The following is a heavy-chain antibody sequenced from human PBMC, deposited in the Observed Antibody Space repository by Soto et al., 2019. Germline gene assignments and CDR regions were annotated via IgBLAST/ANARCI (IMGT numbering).Heavy chain of an antibody. CDR1: GFSFDAYG. CDR3: AKDRGVRGVNPEGFDP. D-gene: IGHD3-10*01. V-gene: IGHV3-30*18. Sequence: QEQLVESGGGVVQPGRSLRLSCAASGFSFDAYGMHWVRQAPGKGLEWVAVISDDGNSKYYADSVKGRFSISRDNSMNTLFLQMNSLRPEDTAVYYCAKDRGVRGVNPEGFDPWGQGTLVTVSS. J-gene: IGHJ5*02. CDR2: ISDDGNSK.